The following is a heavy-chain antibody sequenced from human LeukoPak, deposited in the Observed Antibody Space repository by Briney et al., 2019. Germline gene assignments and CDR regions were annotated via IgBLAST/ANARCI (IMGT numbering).Heavy chain of an antibody. CDR1: GFTFSGSA. V-gene: IGHV3-73*01. J-gene: IGHJ4*02. CDR3: TTMIVVVDDVDY. D-gene: IGHD3-22*01. CDR2: IRSKANSYAT. Sequence: PGGSLRLSCAASGFTFSGSAMHWVRQASGKGLEWVGRIRSKANSYATAYAASVKGRFTISRDDSKNTAYLQMNSLKTEDTAVYYCTTMIVVVDDVDYWGQGTLVTVSS.